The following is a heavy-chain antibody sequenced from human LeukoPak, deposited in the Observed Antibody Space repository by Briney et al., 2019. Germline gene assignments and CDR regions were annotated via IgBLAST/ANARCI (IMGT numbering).Heavy chain of an antibody. CDR2: INHSGST. D-gene: IGHD6-25*01. J-gene: IGHJ5*02. Sequence: SETLSLACAVYGGPFSGYYWSWIRQPPGKGLEWIGEINHSGSTNYNPSLKSRVTISVDTSKNQFSLKLSSVTAADTAVYYCARGIAAFGFDPWGQGTLVTVSS. CDR1: GGPFSGYY. CDR3: ARGIAAFGFDP. V-gene: IGHV4-34*01.